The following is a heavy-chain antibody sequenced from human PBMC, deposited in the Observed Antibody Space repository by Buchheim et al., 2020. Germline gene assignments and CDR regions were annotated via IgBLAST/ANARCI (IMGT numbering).Heavy chain of an antibody. CDR2: INPNSGGT. CDR1: GYTFTGYY. J-gene: IGHJ4*02. CDR3: ARVVGYYDFWSGYSGGYYFDY. Sequence: QVQLVQSGAEVKKPGASVKVSCKASGYTFTGYYMHWVRQAPGQGLEWMGWINPNSGGTNYAQKFQGWVTMTREPSIRTAYMELSRLRSDDTAVYYCARVVGYYDFWSGYSGGYYFDYWGQGTL. V-gene: IGHV1-2*04. D-gene: IGHD3-3*01.